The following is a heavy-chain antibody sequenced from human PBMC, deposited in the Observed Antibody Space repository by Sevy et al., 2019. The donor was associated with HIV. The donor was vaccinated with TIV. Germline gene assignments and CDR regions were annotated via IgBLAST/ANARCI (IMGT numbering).Heavy chain of an antibody. CDR1: GFTFSSYG. CDR3: AKWSMGGARWLQLGAFDI. D-gene: IGHD5-12*01. V-gene: IGHV3-30*18. J-gene: IGHJ3*02. CDR2: ISYDGSNK. Sequence: GGSLRLSCAASGFTFSSYGMHWVRQAPGKGLEWVAVISYDGSNKYYADSVKGRFTISRDNSKNTLYLQMNSLRAEDTTVYYCAKWSMGGARWLQLGAFDIWGQGTMVTVSS.